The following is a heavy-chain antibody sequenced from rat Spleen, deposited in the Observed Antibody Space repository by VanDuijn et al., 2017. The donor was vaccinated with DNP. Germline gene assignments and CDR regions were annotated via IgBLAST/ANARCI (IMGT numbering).Heavy chain of an antibody. CDR3: ARRYYFDY. CDR1: GFTFSDYN. V-gene: IGHV5-22*01. J-gene: IGHJ3*01. D-gene: IGHD1-1*01. Sequence: EVKLVESGGGVVQSGRSLKVSCAASGFTFSDYNMAWVRQAPKKGLEWVATISYEGSSTYYGDSVKGRFTISRDNAKSTLYLQMNSLRSEDTATYYCARRYYFDYWGQGTLVTVSS. CDR2: ISYEGSST.